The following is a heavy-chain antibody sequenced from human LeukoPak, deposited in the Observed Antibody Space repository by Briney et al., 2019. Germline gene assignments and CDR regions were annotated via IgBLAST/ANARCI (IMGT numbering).Heavy chain of an antibody. J-gene: IGHJ5*02. V-gene: IGHV1-2*02. CDR1: GYTFTAYH. Sequence: ASVKFSCKASGYTFTAYHMHWVRQAPGQGLEWMGWINPISGGTNYEQKFQGRVTMTRDTSISTAYMELSRLRSDDTAVYYCAVSDMVRGAWLDPWGQGTLVTVSS. D-gene: IGHD3-10*01. CDR3: AVSDMVRGAWLDP. CDR2: INPISGGT.